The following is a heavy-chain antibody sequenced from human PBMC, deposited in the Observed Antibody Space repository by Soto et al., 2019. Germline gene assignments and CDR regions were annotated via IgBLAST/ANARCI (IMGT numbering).Heavy chain of an antibody. D-gene: IGHD3-3*01. V-gene: IGHV4-59*01. CDR3: ARDFANGPFDY. CDR2: IYYSGST. Sequence: SSETLSLTCTVSGGSISSYYWSWIRQPPGKGLEWIGYIYYSGSTNYNPSLKSRVTISVDTSKNQFSLKLSSVTAADTAVYYCARDFANGPFDYWGQGTLVTVSS. CDR1: GGSISSYY. J-gene: IGHJ4*02.